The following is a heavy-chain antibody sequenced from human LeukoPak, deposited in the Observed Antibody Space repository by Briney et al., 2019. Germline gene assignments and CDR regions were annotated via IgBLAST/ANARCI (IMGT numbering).Heavy chain of an antibody. CDR2: IYHSGST. J-gene: IGHJ4*02. Sequence: SETLSLTCAVSGYSISSGYYWGWIRQPPGKGLEWIGSIYHSGSTYYNPSLKSRVTISVDTSKNRFSLKLSSVTAADTAVYYCATLIAAAGSGPFDYWGQGTLVTVSS. D-gene: IGHD6-13*01. V-gene: IGHV4-38-2*01. CDR3: ATLIAAAGSGPFDY. CDR1: GYSISSGYY.